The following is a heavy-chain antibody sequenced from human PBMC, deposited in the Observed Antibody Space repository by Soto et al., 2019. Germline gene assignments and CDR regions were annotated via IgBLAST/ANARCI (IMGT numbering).Heavy chain of an antibody. J-gene: IGHJ5*02. Sequence: PGGSLTLSCAASGFTFSSYDMHWVRQPPGKGLEWVAVVSYDGSNKYYADPVKGRFTISTDKSHNTLYLQMNSLRAEETAVYYCAKDSQDSSGYYPVVSWGQGTMVTVSS. CDR1: GFTFSSYD. CDR3: AKDSQDSSGYYPVVS. V-gene: IGHV3-30*18. D-gene: IGHD3-22*01. CDR2: VSYDGSNK.